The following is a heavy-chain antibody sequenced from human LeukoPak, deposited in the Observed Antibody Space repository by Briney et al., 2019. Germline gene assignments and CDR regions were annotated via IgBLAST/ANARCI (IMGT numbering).Heavy chain of an antibody. CDR1: GGSISSYY. J-gene: IGHJ4*02. CDR3: ARTYYDYVWGSYRYVYYFDY. D-gene: IGHD3-16*02. V-gene: IGHV4-59*01. CDR2: IYYSGST. Sequence: SETLSLTCTVSGGSISSYYWSWIRQPPGKGLEWIGYIYYSGSTNYNPSLKSRVTISVDTSKNQFSLKLSSVTAADTAVYYCARTYYDYVWGSYRYVYYFDYWGQGTLVTVSS.